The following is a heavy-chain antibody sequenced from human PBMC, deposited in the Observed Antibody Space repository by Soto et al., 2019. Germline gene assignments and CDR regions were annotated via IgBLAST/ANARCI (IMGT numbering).Heavy chain of an antibody. CDR3: ARTLTMVRGVIKYYYYGLDV. CDR2: IKHSGST. V-gene: IGHV4-34*01. Sequence: SETLSLTCAVYGGSLSGYYWSWIRQPPGKGLEWIGEIKHSGSTNYNPSLKSRVTISVDTSKNQFSLNLSSVTAADTAVYYCARTLTMVRGVIKYYYYGLDVWGQGTTVTVSS. D-gene: IGHD3-10*01. CDR1: GGSLSGYY. J-gene: IGHJ6*02.